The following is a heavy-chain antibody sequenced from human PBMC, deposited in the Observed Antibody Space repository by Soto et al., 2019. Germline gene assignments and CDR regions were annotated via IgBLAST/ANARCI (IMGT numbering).Heavy chain of an antibody. CDR1: GYTFSQYG. D-gene: IGHD2-21*02. J-gene: IGHJ4*02. Sequence: QVQLVQSGGEVKKPGASVKVSCKASGYTFSQYGISWVRQAPGQGLEWMAWVSVDNGDTNYAQKFQGRATMTTDTATSTAYMELKSMKSDDTALYYCARFRTEHSHLCFFFDSWCQGTLVTVSS. CDR2: VSVDNGDT. CDR3: ARFRTEHSHLCFFFDS. V-gene: IGHV1-18*01.